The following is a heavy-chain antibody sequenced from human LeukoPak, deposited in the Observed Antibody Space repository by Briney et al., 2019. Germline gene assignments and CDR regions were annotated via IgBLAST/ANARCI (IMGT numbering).Heavy chain of an antibody. V-gene: IGHV3-30-3*01. D-gene: IGHD6-6*01. CDR2: ISYDGSNK. J-gene: IGHJ3*02. Sequence: GGSLRLSCAASGFTFSSYAMRWVRQAPGKGLEWVAVISYDGSNKYYADSVKGRFTISRDNSKNTLYLQMNSLRAEDTAVYYCYSSSHYDAFDIWGQGTMVTVSS. CDR3: YSSSHYDAFDI. CDR1: GFTFSSYA.